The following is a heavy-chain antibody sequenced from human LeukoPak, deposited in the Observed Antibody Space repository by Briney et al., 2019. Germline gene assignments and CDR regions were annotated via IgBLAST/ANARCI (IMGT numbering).Heavy chain of an antibody. V-gene: IGHV3-30*18. D-gene: IGHD5-12*01. CDR3: AKGWRSGYEVYYFDY. CDR1: GFTFSSYG. Sequence: HPGGSLRLSCAASGFTFSSYGMHWVRQAPGKGLEWVAVISYDGSNKYYADSVKGRFTISRDNSKNTLYLQMNSLRAEDTAVYYCAKGWRSGYEVYYFDYWGQGTLVTVSS. CDR2: ISYDGSNK. J-gene: IGHJ4*02.